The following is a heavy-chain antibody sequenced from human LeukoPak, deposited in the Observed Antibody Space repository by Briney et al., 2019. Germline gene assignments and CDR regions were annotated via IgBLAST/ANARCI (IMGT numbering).Heavy chain of an antibody. CDR3: ARGRTMIVVVPPDY. V-gene: IGHV4-4*07. J-gene: IGHJ4*02. D-gene: IGHD3-22*01. CDR2: IYTSGST. CDR1: GGSISSYY. Sequence: SETLSLTCTVSGGSISSYYWSWIRQPAGKGLEWIGRIYTSGSTNYNPSLKSRVTMSVDTSKNQFSLKLSSVAAADTAVYYCARGRTMIVVVPPDYWGQGTLVTVSS.